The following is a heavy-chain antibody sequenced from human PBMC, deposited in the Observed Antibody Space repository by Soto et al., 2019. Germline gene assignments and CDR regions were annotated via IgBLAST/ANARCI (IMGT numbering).Heavy chain of an antibody. D-gene: IGHD3-10*01. J-gene: IGHJ5*02. CDR3: ARDYYGSGSYYNVPLNWFDP. Sequence: ASVKVSCKASGYTFTSYYMHWVRQAPGQGLEWMGIINPSGGSTSYAQKFQGRVTMTRDTSTSTVYMELSSLRSEDTAVYYCARDYYGSGSYYNVPLNWFDPWGQGTLVTVSS. V-gene: IGHV1-46*01. CDR1: GYTFTSYY. CDR2: INPSGGST.